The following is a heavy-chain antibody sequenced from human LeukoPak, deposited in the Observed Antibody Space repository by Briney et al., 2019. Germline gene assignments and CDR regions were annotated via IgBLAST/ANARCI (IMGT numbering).Heavy chain of an antibody. J-gene: IGHJ4*02. CDR1: GGSFSGYY. CDR3: ARDRSWRGGNSGDY. D-gene: IGHD4-23*01. Sequence: PSETLSLTCAVYGGSFSGYYWSWIRQPPGKGLEWIGEINHSGSTNYNPSLKSRVTISVDTSKNQFSLKLSSVTAADTAVYYCARDRSWRGGNSGDYWGQGTLVTVSS. V-gene: IGHV4-34*01. CDR2: INHSGST.